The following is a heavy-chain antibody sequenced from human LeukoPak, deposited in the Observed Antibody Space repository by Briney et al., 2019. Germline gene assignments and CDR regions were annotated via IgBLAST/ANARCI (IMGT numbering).Heavy chain of an antibody. V-gene: IGHV1-46*01. CDR1: GYTFTSYY. J-gene: IGHJ3*02. Sequence: ASVKVSCKASGYTFTSYYMHWVRQAPGQGLEWMGIINPSGGSTSYAQKFQGRVTMTRDTSTSTVYMELSSLRSEDTAVYYCARHGKQWLTYGGLSDAFDIWGQGTMVTVSS. D-gene: IGHD6-19*01. CDR3: ARHGKQWLTYGGLSDAFDI. CDR2: INPSGGST.